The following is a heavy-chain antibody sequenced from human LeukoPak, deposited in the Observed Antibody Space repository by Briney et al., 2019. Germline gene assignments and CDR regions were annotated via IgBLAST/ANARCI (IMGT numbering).Heavy chain of an antibody. CDR2: IYYSGST. D-gene: IGHD4-11*01. V-gene: IGHV4-39*01. Sequence: SETLSLTCTVSGGSISSSSYYWGCIRQPPGKGLEWIGSIYYSGSTYYNPSLKSRVTISVDTSKNQFSLKLSSVTAADTAVYYCARASVTYYYYYYMDVWGKGTTVTVSS. CDR3: ARASVTYYYYYYMDV. CDR1: GGSISSSSYY. J-gene: IGHJ6*03.